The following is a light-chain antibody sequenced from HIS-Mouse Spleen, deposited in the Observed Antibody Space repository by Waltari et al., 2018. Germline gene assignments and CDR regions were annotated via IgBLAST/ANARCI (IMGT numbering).Light chain of an antibody. CDR2: EDN. CDR1: SGSIASNY. V-gene: IGLV6-57*02. J-gene: IGLJ2*01. Sequence: NFMLTQPHSVSESPGKTVTISCTGSSGSIASNYVQCYQQRPGSAPTTVTYEDNHRPSGVPDRFSGSIDSSSNSASLTISGLKTEDEADYYCQSYDSSNVVFGGGTKLTVL. CDR3: QSYDSSNVV.